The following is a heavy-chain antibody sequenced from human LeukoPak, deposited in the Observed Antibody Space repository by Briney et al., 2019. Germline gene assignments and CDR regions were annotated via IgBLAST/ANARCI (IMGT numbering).Heavy chain of an antibody. V-gene: IGHV2-26*01. Sequence: SGPVLVKPTETLTLTCTVSGFSLSSTRMGVSWIRQPPGKALEWLAQIFSNDEKSYSTPLKSRLTISKDTSKSQVVLTMTNMDPVDTGTYYCTRVVRYTSSWYPNYYFDYWGQGTLVTVSS. CDR3: TRVVRYTSSWYPNYYFDY. CDR2: IFSNDEK. CDR1: GFSLSSTRMG. J-gene: IGHJ4*02. D-gene: IGHD6-13*01.